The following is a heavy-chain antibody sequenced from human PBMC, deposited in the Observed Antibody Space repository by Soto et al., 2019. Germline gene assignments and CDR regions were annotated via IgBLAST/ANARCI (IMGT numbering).Heavy chain of an antibody. J-gene: IGHJ3*02. CDR3: ARGRSGWSRGDAFDI. V-gene: IGHV1-2*02. CDR1: GYTFTGYY. CDR2: INPNSGGT. D-gene: IGHD6-19*01. Sequence: QVQLVQSGAAVKKPGASVKVSCKASGYTFTGYYMHWVRQAPGQGLEWMGWINPNSGGTNYAQKFQGRVTMTRDTSISTAYMELSRLRSDDTAVYYCARGRSGWSRGDAFDIWGQGTMVTVSS.